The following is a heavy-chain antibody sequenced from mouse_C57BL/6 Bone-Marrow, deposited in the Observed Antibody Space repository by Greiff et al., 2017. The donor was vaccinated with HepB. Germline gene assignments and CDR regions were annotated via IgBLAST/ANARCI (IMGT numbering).Heavy chain of an antibody. CDR2: INPSSGYT. V-gene: IGHV1-7*01. Sequence: QVQLQQSGAELAKPGASVKLSCKASGYTFTSYWMHWVKQRPGQGLEWIGYINPSSGYTKYNQKFKDKATLTADKSTSTAYMQLSSLTYEDAAVYYGGQGGYSNFDYWGQGTTLTVSS. CDR1: GYTFTSYW. CDR3: GQGGYSNFDY. J-gene: IGHJ2*01. D-gene: IGHD2-5*01.